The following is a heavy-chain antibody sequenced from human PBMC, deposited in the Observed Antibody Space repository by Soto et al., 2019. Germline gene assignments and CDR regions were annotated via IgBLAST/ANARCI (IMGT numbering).Heavy chain of an antibody. CDR2: IYSGGST. CDR3: ARDFVDTAMVRSYYYYGMDV. D-gene: IGHD5-18*01. CDR1: GFTVSSNY. V-gene: IGHV3-53*01. Sequence: GGSLRLSCAASGFTVSSNYMSWVRQAPGKGLEWVSVIYSGGSTYYADSVKGRFTISRDNSKNTLYLQMNSLRAEDTAVYYCARDFVDTAMVRSYYYYGMDVWGQGTTVTVSS. J-gene: IGHJ6*02.